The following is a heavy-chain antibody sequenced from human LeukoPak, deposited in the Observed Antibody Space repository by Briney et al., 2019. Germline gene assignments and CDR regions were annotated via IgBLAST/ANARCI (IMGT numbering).Heavy chain of an antibody. Sequence: PSETLSLTCTVSGGSISSGGYYWSWLRQHPGKGLEWIGYIYYSGSTNYNPSLKSRVTISGDTSKKQISLKLSSVTAADTAVYYCARGSGWFYYWGHGTLVTVSS. CDR2: IYYSGST. D-gene: IGHD6-19*01. V-gene: IGHV4-61*08. CDR1: GGSISSGGYY. CDR3: ARGSGWFYY. J-gene: IGHJ4*01.